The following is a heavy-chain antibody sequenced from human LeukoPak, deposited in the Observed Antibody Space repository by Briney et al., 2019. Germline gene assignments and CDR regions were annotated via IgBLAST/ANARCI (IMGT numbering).Heavy chain of an antibody. Sequence: GGSLRLSCTASGFTFSSYAMSWVRQAPGKGLEWISSISAGGDITHYADSMQGRFTISRDNSKNTLYLQMNSLRAEDTAVHYCAKESPQFDYWGQGTLVTVSS. V-gene: IGHV3-23*01. J-gene: IGHJ4*02. CDR2: ISAGGDIT. CDR1: GFTFSSYA. CDR3: AKESPQFDY.